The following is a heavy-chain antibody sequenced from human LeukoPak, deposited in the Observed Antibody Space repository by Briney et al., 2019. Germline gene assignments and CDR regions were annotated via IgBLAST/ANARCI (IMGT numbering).Heavy chain of an antibody. D-gene: IGHD3-22*01. Sequence: ASVKVSCKASGGTFSSYAISWVRQAPGQGLEWMGRIIPILGIANYAQKFQGRVTITADKSTSTAYMELSSLRSEDTAVYCCARSSTYVVIPDYWGQGTLVTVSS. V-gene: IGHV1-69*04. CDR1: GGTFSSYA. CDR2: IIPILGIA. CDR3: ARSSTYVVIPDY. J-gene: IGHJ4*02.